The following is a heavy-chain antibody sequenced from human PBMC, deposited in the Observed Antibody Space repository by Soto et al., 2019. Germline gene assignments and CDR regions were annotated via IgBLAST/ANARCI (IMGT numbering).Heavy chain of an antibody. J-gene: IGHJ4*02. CDR3: ARLDSSGYYYGYYFDY. Sequence: TLSLTCTVSGVSISNGGYEWRWIRQHAGKCLRLIGYIYSSGSTYYNPSLKSRVTISVDTPKNQFSLTLSSVTAADTAVYYCARLDSSGYYYGYYFDYWGQGTLVTVSS. V-gene: IGHV4-31*03. CDR2: IYSSGST. D-gene: IGHD3-22*01. CDR1: GVSISNGGYE.